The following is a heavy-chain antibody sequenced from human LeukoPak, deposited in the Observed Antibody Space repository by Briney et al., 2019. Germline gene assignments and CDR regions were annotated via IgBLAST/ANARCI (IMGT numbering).Heavy chain of an antibody. Sequence: ASVKVSCKASGYTFTTYYMHWVRQAPGQGLEWMGTINTSGSSTIYAQKFQGRVTMTRDTPTSTLYMELSSLRSEDTAVYYCASYYDSSGYYVDYWGQGTLVTVSS. CDR3: ASYYDSSGYYVDY. CDR1: GYTFTTYY. V-gene: IGHV1-46*01. J-gene: IGHJ4*02. CDR2: INTSGSST. D-gene: IGHD3-22*01.